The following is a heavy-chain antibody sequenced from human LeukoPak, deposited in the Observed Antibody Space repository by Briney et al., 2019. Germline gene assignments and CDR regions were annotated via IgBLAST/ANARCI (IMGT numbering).Heavy chain of an antibody. CDR2: INTNTGNP. Sequence: EASVKVSCKASGYTFTSYYMHWVRQAPGQGLEWMGWINTNTGNPTYAQGFTGRFVFSLDTSVSTAYLQISSLKAEDTAVYYCAREGYCSSTSCYDGGNWFDPWGQGTLVTVSS. CDR3: AREGYCSSTSCYDGGNWFDP. CDR1: GYTFTSYY. D-gene: IGHD2-2*01. J-gene: IGHJ5*02. V-gene: IGHV7-4-1*02.